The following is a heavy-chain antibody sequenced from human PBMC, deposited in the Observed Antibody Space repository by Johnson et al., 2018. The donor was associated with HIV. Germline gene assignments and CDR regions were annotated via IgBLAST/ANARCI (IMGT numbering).Heavy chain of an antibody. V-gene: IGHV3-66*01. J-gene: IGHJ3*02. CDR2: IYSGGST. D-gene: IGHD3-9*01. CDR1: GFTFSSYA. Sequence: EVQLVESGGGVVQPGRSLRLSCAASGFTFSSYAMHWVRQAPGKGLEWVAVIYSGGSTYYADSVKGRFTISRDNSKNTLYLQMNSLRAEDTAVYYCARGLDAAGDAFDIWGQGTMVTVSS. CDR3: ARGLDAAGDAFDI.